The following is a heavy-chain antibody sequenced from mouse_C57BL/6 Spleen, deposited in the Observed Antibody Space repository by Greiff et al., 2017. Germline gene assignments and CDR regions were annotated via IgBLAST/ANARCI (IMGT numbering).Heavy chain of an antibody. CDR2: IRLKSDNYAT. CDR3: TKNYGNFYWYFDV. CDR1: GFTFSNYW. Sequence: EVKLQESGGGLVQPGGSMKLSCVASGFTFSNYWMNWVRQSPEKGLEWVAQIRLKSDNYATHYAESVKGRFTISRDDSKSSVYLQMNNLRAEDTGIYYCTKNYGNFYWYFDVWGTGTTVTVSS. V-gene: IGHV6-3*01. J-gene: IGHJ1*03. D-gene: IGHD2-1*01.